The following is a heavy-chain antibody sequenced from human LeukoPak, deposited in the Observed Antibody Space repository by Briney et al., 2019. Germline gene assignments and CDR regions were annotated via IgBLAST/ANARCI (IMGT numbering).Heavy chain of an antibody. J-gene: IGHJ6*03. D-gene: IGHD6-6*01. CDR3: AREYSSSSAYYYYYMDV. CDR1: GGSFSGYY. V-gene: IGHV4-34*01. Sequence: SETLSLTCAVYGGSFSGYYWSWIRQPPGKGLEWIGEINHSGSTNYNPSLKCRVTISVDTSKNQFSLKLSSVTAADTAVYYCAREYSSSSAYYYYYMDVWGKGTTVTVSS. CDR2: INHSGST.